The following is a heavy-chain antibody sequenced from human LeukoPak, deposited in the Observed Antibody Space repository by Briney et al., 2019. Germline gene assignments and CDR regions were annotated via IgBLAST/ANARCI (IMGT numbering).Heavy chain of an antibody. CDR1: GGSISNYD. V-gene: IGHV4-59*01. J-gene: IGHJ4*02. CDR2: IYYTGST. CDR3: AARYCTSSSCHSNFDY. Sequence: SETLSLTCTVSGGSISNYDCTWIRQPPGKGLEWIGYIYYTGSTNHNPSLKSRVTLSVDTSKNQFSLKLSSVTAADTAVYYCAARYCTSSSCHSNFDYWGQGTLVTVSS. D-gene: IGHD2-2*01.